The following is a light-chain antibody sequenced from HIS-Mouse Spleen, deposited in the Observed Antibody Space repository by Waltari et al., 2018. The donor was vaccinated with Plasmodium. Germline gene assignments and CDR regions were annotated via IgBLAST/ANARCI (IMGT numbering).Light chain of an antibody. CDR1: QNVSSN. CDR2: GAA. V-gene: IGKV3-15*01. Sequence: DIVLTQSPATLSVSPGERATLSCRARQNVSSNLAWYQQKPGQAPRLLIYGAATRATGIPARLIGSGSGTEFTLTISSLQSEDFAVYYCQQYNNWSFTFGPGTKVDIK. CDR3: QQYNNWSFT. J-gene: IGKJ3*01.